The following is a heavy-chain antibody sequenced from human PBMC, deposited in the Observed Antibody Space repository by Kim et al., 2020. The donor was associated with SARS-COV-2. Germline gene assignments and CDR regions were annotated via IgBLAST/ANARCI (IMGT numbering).Heavy chain of an antibody. D-gene: IGHD1-1*01. V-gene: IGHV4-59*01. CDR3: AREGLEHTGWFDP. J-gene: IGHJ5*02. Sequence: YNPSLKSRVTISVDTSKNQFSLKLSSVTAADTAVYYCAREGLEHTGWFDPWCQGTLVTVSS.